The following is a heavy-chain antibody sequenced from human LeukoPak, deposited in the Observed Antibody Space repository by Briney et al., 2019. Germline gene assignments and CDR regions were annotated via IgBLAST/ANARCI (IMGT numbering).Heavy chain of an antibody. CDR2: INWNGGST. J-gene: IGHJ5*02. D-gene: IGHD5-24*01. Sequence: PGGSLRLSCAASGFTFDDYGMSWVRQAPGKGLEWVSGINWNGGSTGYADSVKGRFTISRDNAKNSLYLQMNSLRTEDTAVYFCAKDRSRQQMWGTIKKWFDPWGQGTLVSVSS. CDR3: AKDRSRQQMWGTIKKWFDP. CDR1: GFTFDDYG. V-gene: IGHV3-20*04.